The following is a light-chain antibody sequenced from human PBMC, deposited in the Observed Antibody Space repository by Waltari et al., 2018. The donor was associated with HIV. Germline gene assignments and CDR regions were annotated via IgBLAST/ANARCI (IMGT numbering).Light chain of an antibody. CDR1: KLGAKY. Sequence: SYELTQPPSVSVSPGQTASITCSGDKLGAKYACWYQQRPGQSPVLVIYQDSKRPSGIFERFSGSNTGNTATLTISGTQAMDEADYYCQAWDSNTGVFGGGTKLTVL. CDR3: QAWDSNTGV. CDR2: QDS. V-gene: IGLV3-1*01. J-gene: IGLJ3*02.